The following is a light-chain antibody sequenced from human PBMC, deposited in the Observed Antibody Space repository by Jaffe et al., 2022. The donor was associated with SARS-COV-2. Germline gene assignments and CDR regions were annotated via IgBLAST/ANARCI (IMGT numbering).Light chain of an antibody. Sequence: QTVVTQEPSFSVSPGGTVTLTCGLSSGSVSTTNYPSWYQQTPGQAPRSLVYSTNTRSSGVPDRFSGSILGNKAALTITGAQADDESDYYCVVHVGGGLWVFGGGTKLTVL. CDR1: SGSVSTTNY. CDR3: VVHVGGGLWV. J-gene: IGLJ3*02. V-gene: IGLV8-61*01. CDR2: STN.